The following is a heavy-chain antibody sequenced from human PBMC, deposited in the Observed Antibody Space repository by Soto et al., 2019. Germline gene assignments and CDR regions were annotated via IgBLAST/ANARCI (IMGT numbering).Heavy chain of an antibody. CDR2: ISYDGSNK. CDR1: GFTFSSYG. CDR3: AKPYGDYLYFDY. D-gene: IGHD4-17*01. V-gene: IGHV3-30*18. J-gene: IGHJ4*02. Sequence: GGSLRLSCAASGFTFSSYGMHWVRKAPGKGLEWVAVISYDGSNKYYADSVKGRFTISRDNSKNTLYLQMNSLRAEDTAVYYCAKPYGDYLYFDYWGQGTLVTVSS.